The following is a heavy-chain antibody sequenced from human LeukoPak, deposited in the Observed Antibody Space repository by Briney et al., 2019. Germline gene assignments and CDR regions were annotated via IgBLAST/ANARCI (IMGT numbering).Heavy chain of an antibody. J-gene: IGHJ4*02. V-gene: IGHV1-69*04. Sequence: GASVKVSCKAAGGTFSSYAISWGRQAPGQGLEWMGRIIPILGIANYAQKFQGRVTITADKSTSTAYMELSSLRSEDTAVYYCARGDGYKKFDYWGQGTLVTVSS. CDR2: IIPILGIA. CDR1: GGTFSSYA. D-gene: IGHD5-24*01. CDR3: ARGDGYKKFDY.